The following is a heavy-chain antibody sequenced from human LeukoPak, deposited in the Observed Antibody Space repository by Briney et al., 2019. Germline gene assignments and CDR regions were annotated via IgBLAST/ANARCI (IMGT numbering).Heavy chain of an antibody. CDR3: TRDHANRNYDPHWFDR. CDR2: IMQDGSEK. V-gene: IGHV3-7*01. Sequence: GGSLRLSCAASGFTVSSYWTSSVRQAAGGGLEWVANIMQDGSEKYHAASVEGRFTISRDNAKNSLYLQMNRLRADDTAVYYSTRDHANRNYDPHWFDRWGQGTLVTVSS. CDR1: GFTVSSYW. D-gene: IGHD1-7*01. J-gene: IGHJ5*02.